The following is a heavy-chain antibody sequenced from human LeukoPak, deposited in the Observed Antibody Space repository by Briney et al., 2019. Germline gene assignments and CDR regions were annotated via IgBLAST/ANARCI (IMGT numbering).Heavy chain of an antibody. D-gene: IGHD6-13*01. J-gene: IGHJ4*02. Sequence: PGGSLRLSCAASGFTFSSYAMHWVRQAPGKGLEWVSAISGSGGSTYYADSVKGRFTISRDNSKNTLYLQMNSLRAEDTAVYYCAKDQAAAGFHYFDYWGQGTLVTVSS. CDR1: GFTFSSYA. CDR2: ISGSGGST. CDR3: AKDQAAAGFHYFDY. V-gene: IGHV3-23*01.